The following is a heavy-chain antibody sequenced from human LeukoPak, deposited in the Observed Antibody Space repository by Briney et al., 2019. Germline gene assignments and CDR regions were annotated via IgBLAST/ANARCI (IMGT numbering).Heavy chain of an antibody. J-gene: IGHJ4*02. CDR2: ISYDGSNK. CDR3: ARDLDDYGDKVADY. CDR1: GFTFSSYA. D-gene: IGHD4-17*01. Sequence: GSPRLSCAASGFTFSSYAMHWVRQAPGKGLEWVAVISYDGSNKYYADSVKGRFTISRDNSKNTLYLQMNSLRAEDTAVYYCARDLDDYGDKVADYWGQGTLVTVSS. V-gene: IGHV3-30-3*01.